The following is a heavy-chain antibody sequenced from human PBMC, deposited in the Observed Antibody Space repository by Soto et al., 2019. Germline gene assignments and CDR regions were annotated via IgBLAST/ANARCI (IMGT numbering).Heavy chain of an antibody. Sequence: QVQLVQSGAEVREPGASVKVSCKASGYSFTSLDINWVRQTAGQGLAWMGWMQPSTGRTGYAQKSQGRVTMTRDTSINTAYMELTTLTSDDTAFYYCARGVSAGVDYWGQGTLVTVSS. J-gene: IGHJ4*02. CDR1: GYSFTSLD. D-gene: IGHD1-26*01. V-gene: IGHV1-8*01. CDR2: MQPSTGRT. CDR3: ARGVSAGVDY.